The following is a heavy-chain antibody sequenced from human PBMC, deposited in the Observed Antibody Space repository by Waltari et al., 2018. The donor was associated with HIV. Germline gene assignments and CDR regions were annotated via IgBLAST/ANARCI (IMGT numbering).Heavy chain of an antibody. CDR2: MFYTGSS. CDR3: ARDWDVTTACMDV. CDR1: GASMRSSSSL. V-gene: IGHV4-39*07. J-gene: IGHJ6*02. Sequence: KLQESGPGLVKPSEPLSLTCVLSGASMRSSSSLWGWIRQSPGKGLVWIGSMFYTGSSYYNPSLKSRVNISIDTLNNQFSLKMTSVTAADTAVYYCARDWDVTTACMDVWGQGTTVTVSS. D-gene: IGHD1-26*01.